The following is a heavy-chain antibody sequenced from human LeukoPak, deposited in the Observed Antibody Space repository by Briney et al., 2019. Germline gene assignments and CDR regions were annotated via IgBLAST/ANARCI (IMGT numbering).Heavy chain of an antibody. Sequence: PGGSLRLSCAASGFTFSSYGMHWVRQAPGKGLEGVAFIRYDGSNKYYADSVKGRFTISRDNSKNTLYLQMNSLRAKDTAVYYCAKDADPYYYDSSGYLLNYFDYWGQGTLVTVSS. J-gene: IGHJ4*02. V-gene: IGHV3-30*02. CDR3: AKDADPYYYDSSGYLLNYFDY. CDR1: GFTFSSYG. D-gene: IGHD3-22*01. CDR2: IRYDGSNK.